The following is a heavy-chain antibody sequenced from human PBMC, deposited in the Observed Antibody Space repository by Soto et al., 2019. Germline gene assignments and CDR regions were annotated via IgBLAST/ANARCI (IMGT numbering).Heavy chain of an antibody. CDR3: AKEGAIPGEVDA. CDR2: INTSGGNS. D-gene: IGHD2-21*01. CDR1: GFIFTDWF. V-gene: IGHV1-46*01. J-gene: IGHJ1*01. Sequence: HLAQSGPEVKRPGASVKISCKASGFIFTDWFMHWVRQAPGQGPEWMGIINTSGGNSIYSQKFQDRVTMTRDTSTSTLYVELSSLTSADTAVYYGAKEGAIPGEVDAWGQGTLVTVSS.